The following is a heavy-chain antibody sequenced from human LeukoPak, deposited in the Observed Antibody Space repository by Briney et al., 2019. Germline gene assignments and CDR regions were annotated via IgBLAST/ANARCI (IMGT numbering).Heavy chain of an antibody. Sequence: PSETLSLTCTVSGGSISSYYWSWIRQPPGKGLEWLGYIYYSGSTNYNPSLKSRVTISVDTSKNQFSLKLSSVTTADTAVYYCARRGELLWWFDPWGQGTLVTVSS. CDR2: IYYSGST. CDR3: ARRGELLWWFDP. V-gene: IGHV4-59*12. J-gene: IGHJ5*02. D-gene: IGHD1-26*01. CDR1: GGSISSYY.